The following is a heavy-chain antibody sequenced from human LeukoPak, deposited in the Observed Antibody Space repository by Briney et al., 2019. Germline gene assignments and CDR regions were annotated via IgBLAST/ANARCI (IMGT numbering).Heavy chain of an antibody. D-gene: IGHD2-15*01. CDR2: INPNSGGT. Sequence: AAVKDSCKASGYTFTGYYMHGVRPAPGQGLEWMGWINPNSGGTNYAQKFQGRVTMTRDTSISTAYMELSRLRSDDTAVYYCAREPLGYCSGGSCYRYNWFDPWGQGTLVTVSS. CDR3: AREPLGYCSGGSCYRYNWFDP. CDR1: GYTFTGYY. J-gene: IGHJ5*02. V-gene: IGHV1-2*02.